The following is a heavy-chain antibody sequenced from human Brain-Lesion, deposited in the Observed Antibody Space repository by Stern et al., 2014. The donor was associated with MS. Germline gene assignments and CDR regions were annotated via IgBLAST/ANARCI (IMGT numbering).Heavy chain of an antibody. Sequence: VQLVESGGGVVQPGRPLRLSCAASGFTFSSFGMHWVRQAPGNGLEWVAVISSDGSNKYYAAPVQGRLTISRDNSKNTLYMQMNSLRAEDTAVYYCAKDRQWLTYFFDYWGQGSLVTVSS. J-gene: IGHJ4*02. V-gene: IGHV3-30*18. CDR2: ISSDGSNK. CDR1: GFTFSSFG. D-gene: IGHD3-22*01. CDR3: AKDRQWLTYFFDY.